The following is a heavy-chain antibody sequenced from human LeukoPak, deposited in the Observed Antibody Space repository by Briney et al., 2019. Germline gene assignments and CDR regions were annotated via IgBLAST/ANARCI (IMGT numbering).Heavy chain of an antibody. Sequence: SETLSLTCTVSGGSISSYYWSWIRQPPGKGLEWIGYIYYSGSTNYNPSLKSRVTISVDTSKNQFSLKLSSVTAADTAVYYCARVSGDDSSSWYFDYWGQGTLVTVSS. J-gene: IGHJ4*02. CDR1: GGSISSYY. D-gene: IGHD6-13*01. V-gene: IGHV4-59*01. CDR2: IYYSGST. CDR3: ARVSGDDSSSWYFDY.